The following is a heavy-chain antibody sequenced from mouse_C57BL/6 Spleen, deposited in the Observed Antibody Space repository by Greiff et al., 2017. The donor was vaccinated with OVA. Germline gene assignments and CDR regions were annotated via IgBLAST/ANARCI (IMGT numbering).Heavy chain of an antibody. V-gene: IGHV1-15*01. CDR2: IDPETGGT. Sequence: QESGAELVRPGASVTLSCKASGYTFTDYEMHWVKQTPVHGLEWIGAIDPETGGTAYNQKFKGKAILTADKSSSTAYMELRSLTSEDSAVYYCTRRGDYYGSSDYAMDYWGQGTSVTVSS. CDR1: GYTFTDYE. D-gene: IGHD1-1*01. CDR3: TRRGDYYGSSDYAMDY. J-gene: IGHJ4*01.